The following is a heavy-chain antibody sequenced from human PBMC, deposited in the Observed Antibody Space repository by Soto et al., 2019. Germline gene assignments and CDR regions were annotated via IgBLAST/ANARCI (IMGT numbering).Heavy chain of an antibody. CDR1: GGSISTGGYY. Sequence: QVQLQESGPGLVKPSQTLSLTCTVSGGSISTGGYYWSWIRQHPGRGLEWIGYIYHSGMTFSNPYLQSRVAISIDTSKNKFSLKLSSVTAADTAVYYCATVRWELHDAFDSCVQGTMVSVSS. CDR2: IYHSGMT. D-gene: IGHD1-26*01. V-gene: IGHV4-31*03. CDR3: ATVRWELHDAFDS. J-gene: IGHJ3*02.